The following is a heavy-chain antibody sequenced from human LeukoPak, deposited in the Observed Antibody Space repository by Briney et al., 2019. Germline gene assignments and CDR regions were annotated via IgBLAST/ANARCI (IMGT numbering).Heavy chain of an antibody. Sequence: GGSLRLSCSASGFIFINFDVHWVRQAPGKGLEYVSFISRSGAVTSYADSVRGRFTISRDNSKATVSLQMSSLRDEDTAMYYCVRDLSGSYSFDSWGQGTLVTVSS. J-gene: IGHJ4*02. CDR1: GFIFINFD. CDR2: ISRSGAVT. CDR3: VRDLSGSYSFDS. D-gene: IGHD1-26*01. V-gene: IGHV3-64D*09.